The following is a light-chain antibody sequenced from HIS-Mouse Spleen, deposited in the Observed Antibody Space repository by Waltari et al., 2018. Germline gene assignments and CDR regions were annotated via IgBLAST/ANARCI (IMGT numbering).Light chain of an antibody. J-gene: IGLJ3*02. CDR3: QSYDSSLSGWV. V-gene: IGLV1-40*01. CDR1: SSNIGAGYD. Sequence: QSVLTQPPSVSGAPGQRVTISCTGSSSNIGAGYDVHWYQQLPGTAPKLLSYGNSNRPSGVPDRVSGSKSGTSASLAITGLQAEDEADYYCQSYDSSLSGWVFGGGTKPTVL. CDR2: GNS.